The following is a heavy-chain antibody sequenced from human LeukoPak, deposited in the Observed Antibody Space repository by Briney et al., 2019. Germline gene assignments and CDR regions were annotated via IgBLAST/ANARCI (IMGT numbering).Heavy chain of an antibody. CDR2: IYYSGST. Sequence: SETLSLTCTVSGGSMNSYYWSWIRQPPGKGLEWIGYIYYSGSTNYNPSLKSRVTISVDTSKNQFSLRLSSVSAADTAVYYCARGDYGDYVWGQGTLVTVSS. CDR3: ARGDYGDYV. CDR1: GGSMNSYY. D-gene: IGHD4-17*01. V-gene: IGHV4-59*01. J-gene: IGHJ4*02.